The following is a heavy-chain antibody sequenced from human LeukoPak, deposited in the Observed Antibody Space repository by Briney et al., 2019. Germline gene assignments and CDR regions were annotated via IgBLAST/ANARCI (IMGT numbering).Heavy chain of an antibody. D-gene: IGHD5-24*01. CDR1: GGSISSSY. CDR2: ISYSGST. Sequence: SETLSLTCTVSGGSISSSYWGWIRQPPGKGLEWIGYISYSGSTKYNPSLKSRVTLSVDTSKNQFSLKVNSVTAADTAVYYCARRGVEMAPVRPDNWFDPWGQGTLVTVSP. J-gene: IGHJ5*02. V-gene: IGHV4-59*08. CDR3: ARRGVEMAPVRPDNWFDP.